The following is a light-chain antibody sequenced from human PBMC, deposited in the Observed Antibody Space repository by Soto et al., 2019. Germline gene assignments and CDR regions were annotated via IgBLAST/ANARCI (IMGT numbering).Light chain of an antibody. CDR2: DAS. CDR1: QSISTW. CDR3: QQYDTYSPRT. Sequence: DIQMTQSPSTLTASVGDRVTITCRASQSISTWLAWYQQKPGKAPKLLIYDASSLESGVPSRFSGSGSGTQFILTISSLQPHDFATYYCQQYDTYSPRTFGQGTKVEIK. V-gene: IGKV1-5*01. J-gene: IGKJ1*01.